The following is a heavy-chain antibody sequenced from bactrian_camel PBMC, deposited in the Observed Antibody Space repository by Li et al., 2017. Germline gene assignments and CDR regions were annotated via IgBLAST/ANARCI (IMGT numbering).Heavy chain of an antibody. CDR3: AAEFVGNSLGY. V-gene: IGHV3S53*01. CDR2: IDRDGST. D-gene: IGHD5*01. CDR1: VNKFSRYA. J-gene: IGHJ6*01. Sequence: HVQLVESGGGLVQAGGSLRLSCTVSVNKFSRYAMAWFRQAPGKEREGVAAIDRDGSTNYADSVKGRFTISRDRAKNTLYLQMNSLQIEDTAVYYCAAEFVGNSLGYWGQGTQVTVS.